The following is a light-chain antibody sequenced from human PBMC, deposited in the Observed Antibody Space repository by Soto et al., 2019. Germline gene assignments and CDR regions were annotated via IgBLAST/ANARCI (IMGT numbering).Light chain of an antibody. CDR1: QSISSY. J-gene: IGKJ1*01. Sequence: ESLMTRAPCSLSAYVGDRVTITCRASQSISSYLNWYQQKPGKAPKLLIYAASSLQSGVPSRFSGSGSGTDSTLTISSLQPEDFATYYCQQSYSTPRTFGQGTTVDIK. CDR3: QQSYSTPRT. V-gene: IGKV1-39*01. CDR2: AAS.